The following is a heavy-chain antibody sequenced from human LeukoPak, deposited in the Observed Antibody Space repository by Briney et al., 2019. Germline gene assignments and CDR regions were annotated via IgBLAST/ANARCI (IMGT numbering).Heavy chain of an antibody. D-gene: IGHD2-21*01. CDR1: GFTFSSYA. J-gene: IGHJ4*02. V-gene: IGHV3-48*02. Sequence: GGSLRLSCAASGFTFSSYAMNWVRQAPGKWLELISYIRSTSTTIYHAVSVKGRFTISRDNAKSSLYLQMHSLRDENTAVYYCARSYSFDYWGQGTLVTVSS. CDR2: IRSTSTTI. CDR3: ARSYSFDY.